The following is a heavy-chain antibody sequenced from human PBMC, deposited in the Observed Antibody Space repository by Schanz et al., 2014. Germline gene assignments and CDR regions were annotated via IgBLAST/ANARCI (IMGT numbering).Heavy chain of an antibody. J-gene: IGHJ3*02. D-gene: IGHD3-9*01. V-gene: IGHV3-48*02. CDR2: ISSSSSSK. CDR3: ATSGLVSHSFDAFDI. CDR1: GFIFSTYN. Sequence: EVQLVESGGGLVQPGGSPRLSCAASGFIFSTYNMNWVRQAPGKGLEWVSFISSSSSSKHYGDSVKGRFTISRDNAENLLYLQMSSLRDEDTAVYYCATSGLVSHSFDAFDIWGQGTPVTVTS.